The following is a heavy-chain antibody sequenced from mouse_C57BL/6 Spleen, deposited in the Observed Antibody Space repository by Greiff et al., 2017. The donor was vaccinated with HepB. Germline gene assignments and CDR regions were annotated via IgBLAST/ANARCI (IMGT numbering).Heavy chain of an antibody. CDR1: GYTFTSYW. D-gene: IGHD1-1*01. CDR3: ARPLHYYYGGSPGYFDV. V-gene: IGHV1-69*01. CDR2: IDPSDSYT. Sequence: QVQLKQPGAELVMPGASVKLSCKASGYTFTSYWMHWVKQRPGQGLEWIGEIDPSDSYTNYNQKFKGKSTLTVDKSSSTAYMQLSSLTSEDSAVYYCARPLHYYYGGSPGYFDVWGTGTTVTVSS. J-gene: IGHJ1*03.